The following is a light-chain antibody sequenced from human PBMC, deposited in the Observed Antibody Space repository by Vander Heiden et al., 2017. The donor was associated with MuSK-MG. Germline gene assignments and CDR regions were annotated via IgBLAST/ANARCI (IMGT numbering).Light chain of an antibody. J-gene: IGKJ4*01. Sequence: IVLTQSPGTLSSSPAPIATLSSSASQSVGNDYLTWYQQKPGQAPRLLIYGASSRATGVPDRFSGSGSGTDFSLTISRLEPEDIAVYYCQQYGNSPLNFGGGTKVEIK. V-gene: IGKV3-20*01. CDR1: QSVGNDY. CDR2: GAS. CDR3: QQYGNSPLN.